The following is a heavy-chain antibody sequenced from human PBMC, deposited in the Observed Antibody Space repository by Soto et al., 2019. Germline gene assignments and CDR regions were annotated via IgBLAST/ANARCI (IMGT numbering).Heavy chain of an antibody. J-gene: IGHJ6*02. V-gene: IGHV1-69*01. CDR3: ARESCIASAGTEYYGMDV. CDR2: IIPIFGTA. D-gene: IGHD6-13*01. Sequence: QVQLVQSGAEVKKPGSSVKVSCKASGGTFSSYAISWVRQAPGQGLEWMGGIIPIFGTANYAQKFQGRVTISADETTSTAYMELSSLRSEDTDVYYCARESCIASAGTEYYGMDVWVHGPTVTVSS. CDR1: GGTFSSYA.